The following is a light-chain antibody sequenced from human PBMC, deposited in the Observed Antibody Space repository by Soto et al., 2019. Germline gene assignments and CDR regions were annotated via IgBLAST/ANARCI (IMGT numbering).Light chain of an antibody. CDR1: RSISSW. Sequence: DMQMTQSPSTLSASVGDRVTITCRASRSISSWLAWYQQKAGKAPKLLIYKASSLESGVPSRFSGSGSGTKFTLTISSLQPDDVATYYCQQYNNYFRTFGQGTKV. CDR2: KAS. V-gene: IGKV1-5*03. CDR3: QQYNNYFRT. J-gene: IGKJ1*01.